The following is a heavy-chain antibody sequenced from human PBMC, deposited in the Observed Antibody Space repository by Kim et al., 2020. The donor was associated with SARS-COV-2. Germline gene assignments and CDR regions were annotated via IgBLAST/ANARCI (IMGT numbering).Heavy chain of an antibody. V-gene: IGHV4-59*01. CDR3: ARVAYSSSWYWFDP. Sequence: SETLSLTCTVSGGSISSYYWSWIRQPPGKGLEWIGYIYYSGSTNYNPSLKSRVTISVDTSKNQFSLKLSSVTAADTAVYYCARVAYSSSWYWFDPWGQGTLVTVSS. CDR1: GGSISSYY. J-gene: IGHJ5*02. D-gene: IGHD6-13*01. CDR2: IYYSGST.